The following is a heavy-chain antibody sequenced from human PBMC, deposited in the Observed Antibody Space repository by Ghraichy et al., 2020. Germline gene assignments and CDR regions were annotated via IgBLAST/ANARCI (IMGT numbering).Heavy chain of an antibody. CDR3: VSVTRLAVGLYYFDY. D-gene: IGHD6-19*01. Sequence: SETLSLTCNVSSGSISSSPYYWGWIRQPPGKGLEWIGTIFYGGNTYYNPSLKSRVTLSVDTSKNQFSLKLISVTAADTAVYYCVSVTRLAVGLYYFDYWGQGTLVTVSS. CDR1: SGSISSSPYY. CDR2: IFYGGNT. J-gene: IGHJ4*02. V-gene: IGHV4-39*01.